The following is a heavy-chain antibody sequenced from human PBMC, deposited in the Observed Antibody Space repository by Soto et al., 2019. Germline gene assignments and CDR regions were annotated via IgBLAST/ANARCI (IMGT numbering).Heavy chain of an antibody. V-gene: IGHV1-69*01. CDR2: IIPIFGTA. D-gene: IGHD6-6*01. CDR3: ARVGAARLLYYYGMDV. Sequence: QVQLVQSGAEVKKPGSSVKVSCKASGGTFSSYAISWVRQAPGQGLEWMGGIIPIFGTANYAQKFQGRVTITADESTSTAFRERSSLRSEDTAVYYCARVGAARLLYYYGMDVWGQGTTVTVSS. CDR1: GGTFSSYA. J-gene: IGHJ6*02.